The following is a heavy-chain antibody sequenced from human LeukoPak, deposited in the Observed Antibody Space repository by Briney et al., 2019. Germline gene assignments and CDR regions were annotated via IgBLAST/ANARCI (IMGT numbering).Heavy chain of an antibody. CDR2: ISAYNGNT. J-gene: IGHJ6*03. CDR3: ARLLGYCSSTSCSDYYYYYMDV. CDR1: GYTFTSYG. V-gene: IGHV1-18*01. D-gene: IGHD2-2*01. Sequence: GASVKVSCKASGYTFTSYGISWVRQAPGQGLEWMGWISAYNGNTNYAQKLQGRVTMTTDTSTSTAYMELRSLRSEDTAVYYCARLLGYCSSTSCSDYYYYYMDVWGKGTTVTVSS.